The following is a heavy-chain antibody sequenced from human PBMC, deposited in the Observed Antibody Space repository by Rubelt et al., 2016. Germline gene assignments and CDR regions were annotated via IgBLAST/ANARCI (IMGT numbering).Heavy chain of an antibody. CDR1: GDTLSVFS. V-gene: IGHV1-24*01. Sequence: QVQLVQSGAVLKKPGASVKVSCKVSGDTLSVFSIHWVRQAPGQGLEWLGGFDGEDGETVYAQNSQGRLIMTGDTSTGTAYMELSRLTSADTAVYYCSTADSSSWYDATDTWGQGTMVTVSS. J-gene: IGHJ3*02. CDR2: FDGEDGET. D-gene: IGHD6-13*01. CDR3: STADSSSWYDATDT.